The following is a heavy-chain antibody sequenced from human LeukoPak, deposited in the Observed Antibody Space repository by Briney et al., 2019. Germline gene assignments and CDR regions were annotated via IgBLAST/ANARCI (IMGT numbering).Heavy chain of an antibody. J-gene: IGHJ5*02. CDR3: ARDVGTEMATIMNWFDP. CDR1: GFTFSSYE. V-gene: IGHV3-48*03. D-gene: IGHD5-24*01. Sequence: PGGYLRLSCAASGFTFSSYEMNWVRPAPGKGLEWVSYISSSGSTIYYADSVKGRFTISRDNAKNSLYLQMNSLRAEDTAVYYCARDVGTEMATIMNWFDPWGQGTLITVSS. CDR2: ISSSGSTI.